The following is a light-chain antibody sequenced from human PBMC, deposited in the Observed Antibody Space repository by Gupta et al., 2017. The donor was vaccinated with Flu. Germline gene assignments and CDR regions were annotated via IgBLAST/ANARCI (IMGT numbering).Light chain of an antibody. CDR1: QGISSY. J-gene: IGKJ1*01. CDR2: AAS. CDR3: QKDNSAPRT. V-gene: IGKV1-27*01. Sequence: PSSLSASVGDRVTITCRASQGISSYLAWYQQKPGKGPTLLIYAASSLQSGVPSRFSGSGSGTDFTLTISSLQPEDVATYYCQKDNSAPRTFGQGTKVEIK.